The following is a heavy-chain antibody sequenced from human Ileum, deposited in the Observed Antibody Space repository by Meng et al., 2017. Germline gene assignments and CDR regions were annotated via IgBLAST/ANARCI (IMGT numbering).Heavy chain of an antibody. J-gene: IGHJ5*02. D-gene: IGHD6-19*01. V-gene: IGHV4-39*07. CDR3: ARDGTTAVPGVWFDP. CDR2: IYYSGST. Sequence: HLWESGPGLLNTSGTLSLTCSVSYGSITGSYYWGWIRQPPGKGLEWIASIYYSGSTYYNPSLKSRVTISVDTSKNQFSLKVISVTAADTAVYYCARDGTTAVPGVWFDPWGQGTLVTVSS. CDR1: YGSITGSYY.